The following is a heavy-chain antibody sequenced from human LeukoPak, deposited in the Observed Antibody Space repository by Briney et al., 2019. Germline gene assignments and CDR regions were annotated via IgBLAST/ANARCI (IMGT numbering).Heavy chain of an antibody. Sequence: SETLSLTCAVYGGSFSGYYWSWIRQPPGKGLEWIGEINHSGSTNYNPSLKGRVTISVDTSKNQFSLKLSSVTAADTAVYYCARESPIHTAMVTARHRDPYYFDYWGQGTLVTVSS. CDR1: GGSFSGYY. J-gene: IGHJ4*02. V-gene: IGHV4-34*01. D-gene: IGHD5-18*01. CDR2: INHSGST. CDR3: ARESPIHTAMVTARHRDPYYFDY.